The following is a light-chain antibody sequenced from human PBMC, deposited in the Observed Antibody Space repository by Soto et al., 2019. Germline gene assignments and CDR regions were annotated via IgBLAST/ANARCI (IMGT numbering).Light chain of an antibody. CDR1: QFISTW. Sequence: IQVTQSPSSVSASVGDRVTITCRASQFISTWLAWYQQKPGEAPKLLIFAATRLHSGVPSRFSGSGSGTDFTLTISSLQPEDFATYYCQQADSFPLTFGGGTKVDIK. CDR2: AAT. CDR3: QQADSFPLT. J-gene: IGKJ4*01. V-gene: IGKV1D-12*01.